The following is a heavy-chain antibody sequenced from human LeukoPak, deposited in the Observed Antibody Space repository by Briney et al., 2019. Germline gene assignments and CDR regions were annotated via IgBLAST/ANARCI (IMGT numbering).Heavy chain of an antibody. CDR3: AREGSIPEYDSSPFFDY. D-gene: IGHD6-6*01. Sequence: SGGSLRLSCAASGLAFNNLGMHWVRQAPGKGLEWVAVISFDGANKHYADSVRGRFSISRDNSKNTLYLQMNSLTTEDKAVYYCAREGSIPEYDSSPFFDYWGQGTLVTVSS. CDR1: GLAFNNLG. V-gene: IGHV3-30*05. CDR2: ISFDGANK. J-gene: IGHJ4*02.